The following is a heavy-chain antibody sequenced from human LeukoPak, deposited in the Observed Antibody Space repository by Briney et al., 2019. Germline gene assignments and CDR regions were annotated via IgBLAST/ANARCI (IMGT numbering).Heavy chain of an antibody. CDR2: IYTSGST. D-gene: IGHD3-22*01. CDR3: ATGDSSGYYPFDY. Sequence: SETLSLTCTVSGGSISSYYWSWIRQPPGKGLEWIGYIYTSGSTNYNPSLKSRVTISVDTSKNQFSLKLSSVTAADTAVYYCATGDSSGYYPFDYWGQGTLVTVSS. J-gene: IGHJ4*02. V-gene: IGHV4-4*09. CDR1: GGSISSYY.